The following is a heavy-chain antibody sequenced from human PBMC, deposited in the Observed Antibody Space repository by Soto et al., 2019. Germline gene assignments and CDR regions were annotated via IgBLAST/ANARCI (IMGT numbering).Heavy chain of an antibody. CDR2: ISYSGTT. D-gene: IGHD5-18*01. J-gene: IGHJ5*02. V-gene: IGHV4-30-4*01. CDR3: ARGRGYSYGLDP. Sequence: QVQLQESGPGLVKPSQTLSLTCTVSGDSISSINNYWSWIRQPPGEGLEWIGFISYSGTTSYSPSLTSRVAISLATSKNQFSLSLNFVTAADTAVYYCARGRGYSYGLDPWGQGSLVTVSS. CDR1: GDSISSINNY.